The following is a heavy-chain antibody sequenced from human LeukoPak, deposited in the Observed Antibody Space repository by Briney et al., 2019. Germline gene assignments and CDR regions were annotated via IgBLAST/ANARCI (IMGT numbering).Heavy chain of an antibody. D-gene: IGHD3-22*01. V-gene: IGHV1-69*13. CDR2: IIPIFGTA. CDR3: AKGARSSSGYTTD. Sequence: GASVKVSCKASGYTFTGYYMHWVRQAPGQGLEWMGGIIPIFGTANYAQKFQGRVTITADESTSTAYMELSSLRSEDTAVYYCAKGARSSSGYTTDWGQGILVTVSS. J-gene: IGHJ4*02. CDR1: GYTFTGYY.